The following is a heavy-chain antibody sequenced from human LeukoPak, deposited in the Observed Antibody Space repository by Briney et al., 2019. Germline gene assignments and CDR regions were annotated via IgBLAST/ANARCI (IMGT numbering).Heavy chain of an antibody. CDR3: ARDDVAARSARGYFDL. CDR1: GVSISSYY. D-gene: IGHD6-6*01. Sequence: SETLSLTCTVSGVSISSYYWSWLRQPAGKGLEGIGRIYTSGSTNYNPSLKSRVTMSVDTSKNQFSLKLRSVTAADTAVYYCARDDVAARSARGYFDLWGRGTLVTVSS. V-gene: IGHV4-4*07. J-gene: IGHJ2*01. CDR2: IYTSGST.